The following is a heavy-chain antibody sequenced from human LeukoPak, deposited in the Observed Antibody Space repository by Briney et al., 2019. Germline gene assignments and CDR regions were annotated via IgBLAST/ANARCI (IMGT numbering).Heavy chain of an antibody. V-gene: IGHV3-21*01. CDR1: GFTFSSYA. D-gene: IGHD3-22*01. Sequence: PGGSLRLSCAASGFTFSSYAMSWVRQAPGKGLEWVSSISSSSTYIYYADSVKGRFTISRDNAKNSLYLQMNSLRAEDTAVYYCARDLGAYSDSSGYYYWGQGTLVTVSS. CDR3: ARDLGAYSDSSGYYY. J-gene: IGHJ4*02. CDR2: ISSSSTYI.